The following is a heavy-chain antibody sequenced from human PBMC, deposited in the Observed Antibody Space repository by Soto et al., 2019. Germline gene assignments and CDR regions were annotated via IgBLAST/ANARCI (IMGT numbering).Heavy chain of an antibody. CDR2: FDPEDGET. CDR3: ATEYTIFGVVTAAGAAFDI. V-gene: IGHV1-24*01. J-gene: IGHJ3*02. Sequence: ASVKVSCKVSGYTLTELSMHWVRQAPGKGLEWMGGFDPEDGETIYAQKFQGRVTMTEDTSTDTAYMELSSLRSEDTAVYYCATEYTIFGVVTAAGAAFDIWGQGTMVTVSS. CDR1: GYTLTELS. D-gene: IGHD3-3*01.